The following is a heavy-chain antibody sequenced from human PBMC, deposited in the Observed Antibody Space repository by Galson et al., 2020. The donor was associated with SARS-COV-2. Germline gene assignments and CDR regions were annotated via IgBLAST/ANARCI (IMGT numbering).Heavy chain of an antibody. CDR2: IHHSGSP. CDR1: GGSISSSSYY. CDR3: PRPYYNPALKSRVTISVDTSKTQFSLKLSSVTAADTAVYYCAREYYYDSSGYYYNWFDP. Sequence: SETLSITCTVSGGSISSSSYYWGWIRQPPGKGLARIGSIHHSGSPHPNPSPQRRPTTSVDPPTHPSPPQHSSATHAPPPPASRPRPYYNPALKSRVTISVDTSKTQFSLKLSSVTAADTAVYYCAREYYYDSSGYYYNWFDPWGQGTLVTVSS. J-gene: IGHJ5*02. D-gene: IGHD1-26*01. V-gene: IGHV4-39*01.